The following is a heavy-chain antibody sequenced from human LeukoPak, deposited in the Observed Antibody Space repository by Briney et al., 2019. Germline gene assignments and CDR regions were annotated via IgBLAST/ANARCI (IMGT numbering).Heavy chain of an antibody. D-gene: IGHD3-10*01. CDR1: GGSISSNY. V-gene: IGHV4-4*07. CDR3: ARREYYGSEGY. J-gene: IGHJ4*02. CDR2: IYTSGST. Sequence: SETLSLTCTVSGGSISSNYWSWIRQPAGKGLEWIGRIYTSGSTNYSPPLKSRVTLSVDTSRNQFSLKLSSVTAADTAVYYCARREYYGSEGYWGQGTLVTVSS.